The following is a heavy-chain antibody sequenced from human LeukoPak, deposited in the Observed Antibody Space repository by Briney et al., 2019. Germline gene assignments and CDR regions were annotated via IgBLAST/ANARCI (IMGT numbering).Heavy chain of an antibody. CDR1: GGSFSGYY. CDR3: ARGLAYGSGSYTKRFDP. D-gene: IGHD3-10*01. Sequence: SETLSLTCAVYGGSFSGYYWSWIRQPPGKGLEWIGEINHSGSTNYNPSLKSRVTISVDTSKSQFSLKLSSVTAADTAVYYCARGLAYGSGSYTKRFDPWGQGTLVTVSS. V-gene: IGHV4-34*01. J-gene: IGHJ5*02. CDR2: INHSGST.